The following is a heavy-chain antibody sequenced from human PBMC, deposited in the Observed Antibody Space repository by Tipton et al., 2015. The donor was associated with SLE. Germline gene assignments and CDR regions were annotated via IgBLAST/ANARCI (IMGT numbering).Heavy chain of an antibody. CDR1: GGSFSGYF. CDR3: ARDHPIMTTVTS. CDR2: INHIGAT. J-gene: IGHJ4*02. D-gene: IGHD4-17*01. V-gene: IGHV4-34*01. Sequence: AGLVKPSETLSLTCAVYGGSFSGYFWTWIRQPPGKGLEWIGEINHIGATNYNPSLKSRVTISLDTSKNQFSLKLSSVTAADTAVYYCARDHPIMTTVTSWGQGTLVTVSS.